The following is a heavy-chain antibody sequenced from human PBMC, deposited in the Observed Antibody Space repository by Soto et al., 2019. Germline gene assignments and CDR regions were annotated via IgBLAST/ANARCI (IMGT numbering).Heavy chain of an antibody. D-gene: IGHD3-22*01. CDR1: GGSISSSNW. CDR3: ARGAVDYYDSSGYLHLFDP. CDR2: IYHSGST. J-gene: IGHJ5*02. V-gene: IGHV4-4*02. Sequence: QVQLQESGPGLVKPSGTLSLTCAVSGGSISSSNWWSWVRQPQGKGLELIGEIYHSGSTNYNPSLKRRVTISGDKPKNQLALKLSSVTAADTAVYYCARGAVDYYDSSGYLHLFDPWGQGTLVNVSS.